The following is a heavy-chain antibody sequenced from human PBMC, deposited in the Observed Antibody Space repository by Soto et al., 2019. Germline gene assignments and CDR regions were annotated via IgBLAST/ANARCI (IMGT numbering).Heavy chain of an antibody. J-gene: IGHJ3*02. V-gene: IGHV1-8*01. Sequence: GASVKVSCKASGYTFTSYDINWVRQATGQGLEWMGWMNPNSGNTGYAQKFQGRVTMTRNTSTSTAYMELRSLRSDDTAVYYCASKYYYGLDDAFDIWGQGTMVTVSS. CDR3: ASKYYYGLDDAFDI. CDR1: GYTFTSYD. CDR2: MNPNSGNT. D-gene: IGHD3-10*01.